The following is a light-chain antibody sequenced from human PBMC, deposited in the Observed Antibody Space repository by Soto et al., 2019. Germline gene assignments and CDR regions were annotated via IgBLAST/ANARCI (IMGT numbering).Light chain of an antibody. CDR2: SNN. CDR1: SSNIGSNY. Sequence: QSVLTQPPSASGTPGQRVTISCSGSSSNIGSNYVYWYQQLPGTAPKLLIYSNNQRPSGVPDRFSGSKSGTSASLAISGLRSEDEAEYYCAAWDDSLSGFYVFGTGTKVTVL. CDR3: AAWDDSLSGFYV. V-gene: IGLV1-47*02. J-gene: IGLJ1*01.